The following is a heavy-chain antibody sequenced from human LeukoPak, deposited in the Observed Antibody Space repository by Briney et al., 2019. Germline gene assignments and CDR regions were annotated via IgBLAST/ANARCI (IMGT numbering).Heavy chain of an antibody. CDR2: ISSSSSYI. CDR1: GFTFSSYE. CDR3: ARDRLSGDSDY. J-gene: IGHJ4*02. Sequence: GGSLRLSCAASGFTFSSYEMNWVRQAPGKGLEWVSSISSSSSYIYYADSVKGRFTISRDNAKNSLYLQMNSLRAEDTAVYYCARDRLSGDSDYWGQGTLVTVSS. D-gene: IGHD2-21*02. V-gene: IGHV3-21*01.